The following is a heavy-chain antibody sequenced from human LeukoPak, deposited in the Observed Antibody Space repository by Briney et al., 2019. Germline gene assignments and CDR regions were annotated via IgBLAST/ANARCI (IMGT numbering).Heavy chain of an antibody. V-gene: IGHV3-64*01. J-gene: IGHJ4*02. CDR3: ARGPSPVVVAAILNY. Sequence: GGSLRLSCAASGFTFSSYAMHWVRQAPGKGLEYVSAISSNGGSTYYANSVKGRFTISRDNSKNTLYLQMGSLRAEDMAVYYCARGPSPVVVAAILNYWGQGTLVTVSS. D-gene: IGHD2-15*01. CDR1: GFTFSSYA. CDR2: ISSNGGST.